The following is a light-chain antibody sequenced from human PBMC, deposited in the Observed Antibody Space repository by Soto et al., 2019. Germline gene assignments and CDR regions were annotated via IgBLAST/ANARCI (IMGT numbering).Light chain of an antibody. Sequence: QLVLTQPPSASGAPGQRVTISCSGSRFNIGSQVVQWFQHIAGTAPKLLMHNNNERPSGVPYRFSGSKSGTSASLAISGLQSEDEGDYYCATWDDTVDGPVFGGGTKVTVL. CDR3: ATWDDTVDGPV. J-gene: IGLJ3*02. CDR1: RFNIGSQV. CDR2: NNN. V-gene: IGLV1-44*01.